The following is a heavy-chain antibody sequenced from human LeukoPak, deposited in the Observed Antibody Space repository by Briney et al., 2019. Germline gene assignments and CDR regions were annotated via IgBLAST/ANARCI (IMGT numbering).Heavy chain of an antibody. CDR1: GYSFTSYW. V-gene: IGHV5-51*01. D-gene: IGHD3-16*02. CDR3: ARRSDYVWGSYRYTERTIKYYFDY. Sequence: GESLKISCKGSGYSFTSYWIGWVRQMPGKGLEWMGIIYPGDSDTRYSPSFQGQVTTSADKSISTAYLQWSSLKASDTAMYYCARRSDYVWGSYRYTERTIKYYFDYWGQGTLVAVSS. J-gene: IGHJ4*02. CDR2: IYPGDSDT.